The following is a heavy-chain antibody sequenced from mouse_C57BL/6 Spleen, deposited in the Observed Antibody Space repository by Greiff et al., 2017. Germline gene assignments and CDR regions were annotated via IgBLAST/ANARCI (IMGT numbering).Heavy chain of an antibody. Sequence: QVQLKESGPGLVQPSQCLSISCTASGFSFTSYGVHWVRQSPGKGLEWLGVIWRGGSNDNNAAFISRLSISKDNSKCQVFFKMNSLQAADTAIYSCARNKGDGSSYDYFDYWGQGTTLTVSS. D-gene: IGHD1-1*01. J-gene: IGHJ2*01. CDR2: IWRGGSN. CDR1: GFSFTSYG. V-gene: IGHV2-2*01. CDR3: ARNKGDGSSYDYFDY.